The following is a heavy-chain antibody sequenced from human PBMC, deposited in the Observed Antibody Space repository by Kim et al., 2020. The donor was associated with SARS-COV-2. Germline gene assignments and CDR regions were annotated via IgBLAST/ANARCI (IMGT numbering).Heavy chain of an antibody. CDR1: GASITSYY. Sequence: SETLSLTCSVSGASITSYYWSWIRQPPGKALEWIGYVTYSGSTNYSPSLNSRVTLSVDTSKNQFSLKVNSVTAADTAVYYCARVPDRGGYYSSTYWYFDLWGRGTLVTVSS. J-gene: IGHJ2*01. D-gene: IGHD3-22*01. CDR3: ARVPDRGGYYSSTYWYFDL. V-gene: IGHV4-59*01. CDR2: VTYSGST.